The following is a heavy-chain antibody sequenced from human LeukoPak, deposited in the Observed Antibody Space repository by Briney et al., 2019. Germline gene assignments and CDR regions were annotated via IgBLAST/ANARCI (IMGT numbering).Heavy chain of an antibody. CDR1: GYTFTSYD. CDR2: MNPNSGNT. D-gene: IGHD3-22*01. V-gene: IGHV1-8*03. CDR3: AGTYYYDSSGYYHYSL. J-gene: IGHJ4*02. Sequence: ASVKVSCKASGYTFTSYDINWVRQATGQGLEWMGWMNPNSGNTGYAQKFQGRVTITRNTSISTAYMELSSLRSEDTAVYYCAGTYYYDSSGYYHYSLWGQGTLVTVSS.